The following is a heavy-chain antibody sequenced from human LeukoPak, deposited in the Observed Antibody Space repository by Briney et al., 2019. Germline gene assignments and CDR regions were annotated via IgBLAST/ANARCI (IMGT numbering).Heavy chain of an antibody. CDR3: ARLISNPYCSSTSCDTPDV. CDR2: INSDGSST. V-gene: IGHV3-74*01. D-gene: IGHD2-2*01. Sequence: GGSLRLSCAASGFTFSSYWMHWVRQAPGKGLVWVSRINSDGSSTSYADSVKGRFTISRDNAKNTLYLQMNSLRAEDTAVYYCARLISNPYCSSTSCDTPDVWGQGTTVTVSS. J-gene: IGHJ6*02. CDR1: GFTFSSYW.